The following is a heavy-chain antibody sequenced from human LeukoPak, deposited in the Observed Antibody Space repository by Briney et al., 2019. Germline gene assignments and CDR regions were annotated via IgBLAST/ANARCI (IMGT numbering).Heavy chain of an antibody. Sequence: PGGSLRLSCAASGFTFSTYEMNWVRQAPGKGLEWLSYISSSGNTIFYADSVKGRFTISRDNAKNSLYLQMNSLRAEDTAVYYCARDSSSSWVYWGQGTLVTVSS. V-gene: IGHV3-48*03. CDR1: GFTFSTYE. D-gene: IGHD6-6*01. CDR3: ARDSSSSWVY. J-gene: IGHJ4*02. CDR2: ISSSGNTI.